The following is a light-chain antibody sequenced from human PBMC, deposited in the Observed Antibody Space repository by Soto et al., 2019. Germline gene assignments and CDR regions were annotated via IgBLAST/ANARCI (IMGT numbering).Light chain of an antibody. J-gene: IGKJ1*01. Sequence: DIVMTRSPDSLAVSVGERATINCKSSQSVLSSSNNKNCLAWYQQKSGQPPKLLIYWASTRESGVPDRFSGSGSGTDFTLTISSLQAEDVAVYYCQQYYSTLWTFGQGTKVDI. V-gene: IGKV4-1*01. CDR2: WAS. CDR3: QQYYSTLWT. CDR1: QSVLSSSNNKNC.